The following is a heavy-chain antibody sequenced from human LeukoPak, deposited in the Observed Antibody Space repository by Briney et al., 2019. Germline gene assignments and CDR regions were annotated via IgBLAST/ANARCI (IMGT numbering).Heavy chain of an antibody. Sequence: ASVKVSCKASGYTFTSHGISWVRQAPGQGLEWMGWISTYNGNTNYAQKLQGRVSMTTDTSTSTAYMDLRSLRSDDTAVYYCTKTDYYDSSGYYGAGKNWGQGTLVTVSS. CDR3: TKTDYYDSSGYYGAGKN. CDR1: GYTFTSHG. J-gene: IGHJ4*02. D-gene: IGHD3-22*01. CDR2: ISTYNGNT. V-gene: IGHV1-18*01.